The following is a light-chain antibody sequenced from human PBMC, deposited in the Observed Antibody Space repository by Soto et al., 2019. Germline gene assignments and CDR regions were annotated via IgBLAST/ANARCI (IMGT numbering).Light chain of an antibody. J-gene: IGKJ2*01. CDR3: QQYNNWPYT. V-gene: IGKV3-15*01. CDR2: GAS. Sequence: EIVMTQSPATLSVSPGERVTLSCRASQSVTTKLAWYQQKPGQAPRLLIFGASTRVTGLPASFSGSGSGTEFTLTISSLQSEDFAVYFCQQYNNWPYTFGQGTKLEIK. CDR1: QSVTTK.